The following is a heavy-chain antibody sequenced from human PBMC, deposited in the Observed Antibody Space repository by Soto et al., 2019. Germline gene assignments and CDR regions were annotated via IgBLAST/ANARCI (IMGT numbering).Heavy chain of an antibody. V-gene: IGHV3-53*01. J-gene: IGHJ4*02. CDR2: IYGGGTT. CDR1: GFAVSSKY. Sequence: EVQLVESGGGLIQPGGSLRLSCAASGFAVSSKYMTWVRQAPGKGLEWVSVIYGGGTTYYADSVKGRFTISRDTSKNTLYLQMTGLSAEDTAVYYCVQTTGWPGFDFWGQGTLVTVSS. D-gene: IGHD6-19*01. CDR3: VQTTGWPGFDF.